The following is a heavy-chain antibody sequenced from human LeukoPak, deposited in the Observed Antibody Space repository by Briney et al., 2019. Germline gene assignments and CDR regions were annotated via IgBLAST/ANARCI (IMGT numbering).Heavy chain of an antibody. J-gene: IGHJ4*02. CDR2: INPHSGGT. Sequence: GASVKVSCKASGYTFTGYYMHWVRQAPGQGLAWMGWINPHSGGTNYAQKFQGRVTMTRDTSISTAYMELSRLRSDDTAVYYCARGIVGATTGDWGQGTLVTVSS. CDR1: GYTFTGYY. D-gene: IGHD1-26*01. CDR3: ARGIVGATTGD. V-gene: IGHV1-2*02.